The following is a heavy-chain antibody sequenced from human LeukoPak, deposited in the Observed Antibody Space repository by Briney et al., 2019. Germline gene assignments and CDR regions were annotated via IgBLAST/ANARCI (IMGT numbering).Heavy chain of an antibody. Sequence: GGSLRLSCAVSEFTFSNHWMSWVRQAPGRGLEWVANIKEDGSETYYVDSVRGRFTISRDNAKSSLYLQMNSLRAEDTAVYYCARYGYNYNLDNWGQGTLVTVSS. D-gene: IGHD5-24*01. CDR2: IKEDGSET. J-gene: IGHJ4*02. CDR1: EFTFSNHW. V-gene: IGHV3-7*01. CDR3: ARYGYNYNLDN.